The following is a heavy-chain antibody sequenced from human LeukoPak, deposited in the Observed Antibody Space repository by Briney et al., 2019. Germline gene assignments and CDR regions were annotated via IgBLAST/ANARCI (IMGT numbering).Heavy chain of an antibody. CDR2: ISWNSGSI. CDR1: GFTFYDYA. J-gene: IGHJ4*02. CDR3: AKDASGGWYRAFDY. D-gene: IGHD6-19*01. Sequence: GRSLRLSCAASGFTFYDYAMHWVRQAPGKGLEWVSGISWNSGSIGYADSVKGRFTISRDNAKNSLYLQMNSLRAEDTALYYCAKDASGGWYRAFDYWGQGTLVTVSS. V-gene: IGHV3-9*01.